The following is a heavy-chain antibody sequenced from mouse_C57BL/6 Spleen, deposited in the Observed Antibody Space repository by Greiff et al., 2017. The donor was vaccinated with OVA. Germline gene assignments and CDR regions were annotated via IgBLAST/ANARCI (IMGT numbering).Heavy chain of an antibody. J-gene: IGHJ2*01. V-gene: IGHV1-69*01. CDR1: GYTFTSYW. CDR3: AAMVTTGRNYFDY. CDR2: IDPSDSYT. D-gene: IGHD2-2*01. Sequence: QVQLKQPGAELVMPGASVKLSCKASGYTFTSYWMHWVKQRPGQGLEWIGEIDPSDSYTNYNQKFKGKSTLTVDKSSSTAYMQLSSLTSEDSAVYYGAAMVTTGRNYFDYWGQGTTLTVSS.